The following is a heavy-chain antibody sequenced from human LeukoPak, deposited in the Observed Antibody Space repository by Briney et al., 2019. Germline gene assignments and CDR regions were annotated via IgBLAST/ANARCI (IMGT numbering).Heavy chain of an antibody. CDR2: TSHSGIP. CDR3: ARDPVVAATSMKFDWYFDL. J-gene: IGHJ2*01. D-gene: IGHD2-15*01. CDR1: GGSISTYY. V-gene: IGHV4-38-2*02. Sequence: SETLSLTCTVSGGSISTYYWNWIRQPPGKGLEWIGSTSHSGIPYYNPSLKSRVTISVHTSKNQFSLKLSSVTAADTAVYYCARDPVVAATSMKFDWYFDLWGRGTLVTVSS.